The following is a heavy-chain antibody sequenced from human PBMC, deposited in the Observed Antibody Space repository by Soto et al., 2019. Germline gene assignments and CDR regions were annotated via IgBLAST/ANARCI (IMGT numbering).Heavy chain of an antibody. J-gene: IGHJ3*02. Sequence: SETLSLTCTVSGGSISSGDYYWSWIRQPPGKGLEWIGYIYYSGSTYYNPSLKSRVTISVDTSKNQFSLKLSSVTAADTAVYYCAREVRVAVAGKCAFDIWGQGTMVTVSS. CDR3: AREVRVAVAGKCAFDI. D-gene: IGHD6-19*01. CDR1: GGSISSGDYY. CDR2: IYYSGST. V-gene: IGHV4-30-4*01.